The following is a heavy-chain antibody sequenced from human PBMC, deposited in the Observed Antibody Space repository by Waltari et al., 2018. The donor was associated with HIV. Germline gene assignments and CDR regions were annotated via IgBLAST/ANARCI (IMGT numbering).Heavy chain of an antibody. V-gene: IGHV4-39*07. CDR1: GGSISSSSDY. D-gene: IGHD2-2*01. CDR3: ARVGGGYCSSTSCARSHYYYYGMDV. Sequence: QLQLQESGPGLVKPSETLSLTCTVSGGSISSSSDYWGWIRQPPGQGLEWIGSIYYSGSTYYNPSLKSRVTISVDTSKNQFSLKLSSVTAADTAVYYCARVGGGYCSSTSCARSHYYYYGMDVWGQGITVTVSS. J-gene: IGHJ6*02. CDR2: IYYSGST.